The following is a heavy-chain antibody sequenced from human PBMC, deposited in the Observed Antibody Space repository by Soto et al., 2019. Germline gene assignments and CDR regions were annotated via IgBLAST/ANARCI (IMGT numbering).Heavy chain of an antibody. D-gene: IGHD1-1*01. CDR1: GGTFSSYA. V-gene: IGHV1-69*12. CDR2: IIPIFGTA. J-gene: IGHJ6*02. Sequence: QVQLVQSGAEVKKPGSSVKVSCKASGGTFSSYAISWVRQAPGQGLEWMGGIIPIFGTANYAQKFQGRVTIPGDESTSTAYRELSSLRSEDTAVYYCASPRDWNYYYYSGMDVWGQGTTVTVSS. CDR3: ASPRDWNYYYYSGMDV.